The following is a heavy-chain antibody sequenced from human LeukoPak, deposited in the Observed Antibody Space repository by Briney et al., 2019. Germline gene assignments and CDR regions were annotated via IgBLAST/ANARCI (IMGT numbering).Heavy chain of an antibody. V-gene: IGHV4-39*01. CDR3: ARRFAPSRNDAFDI. CDR1: GGSINSSSYY. Sequence: PSETLSLTCTFAGGSINSSSYYWCWIRQPPGKGLEWIGTIYYSGSTYYNPSLKSRVTISVDTSTNQFSMKLSSVTASDTAVYYCARRFAPSRNDAFDIWGQGTMVTVSS. D-gene: IGHD3-10*01. CDR2: IYYSGST. J-gene: IGHJ3*02.